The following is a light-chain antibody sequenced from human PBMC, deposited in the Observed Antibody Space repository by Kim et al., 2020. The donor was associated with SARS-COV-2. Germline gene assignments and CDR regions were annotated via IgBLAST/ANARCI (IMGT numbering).Light chain of an antibody. CDR2: GAS. Sequence: PGERATLSGRASQSVSSNLAWYQQKPGQAPRLLIYGASTRATGIPARFSGSGSGTDFTLTINSLQSEDFAVYYCQQYYNWPPLTFGGGTKVDIK. V-gene: IGKV3-15*01. CDR3: QQYYNWPPLT. J-gene: IGKJ4*01. CDR1: QSVSSN.